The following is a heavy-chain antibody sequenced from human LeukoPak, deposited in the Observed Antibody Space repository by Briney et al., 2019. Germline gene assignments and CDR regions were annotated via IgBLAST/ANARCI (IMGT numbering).Heavy chain of an antibody. CDR3: TRHPTSISNPYYIDV. Sequence: GESLKISCKGSGYSFRSYWIGWVRQMPGKGLGWMGIIYPGDSDTRYSPSFQGQVTISVDTSISTAYLQWNTLKASDTAMYYCTRHPTSISNPYYIDVWGRGTTVTVSS. V-gene: IGHV5-51*01. J-gene: IGHJ6*03. CDR2: IYPGDSDT. D-gene: IGHD2-2*01. CDR1: GYSFRSYW.